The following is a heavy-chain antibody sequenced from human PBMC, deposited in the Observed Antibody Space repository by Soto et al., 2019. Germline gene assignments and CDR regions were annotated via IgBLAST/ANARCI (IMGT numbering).Heavy chain of an antibody. V-gene: IGHV2-5*02. Sequence: QITLKESGPTLMKPTQTLTLTCTFSGFSLSTSGVGVGWIRQPPGKALEWLALIYWDDDKRYSPSLKNRLTITKDTSKNQVVLTMANMDPLYTATYYCAHRLTLNLNWNYVRFDYCGQGTLVTVSS. CDR1: GFSLSTSGVG. J-gene: IGHJ4*02. CDR2: IYWDDDK. D-gene: IGHD1-7*01. CDR3: AHRLTLNLNWNYVRFDY.